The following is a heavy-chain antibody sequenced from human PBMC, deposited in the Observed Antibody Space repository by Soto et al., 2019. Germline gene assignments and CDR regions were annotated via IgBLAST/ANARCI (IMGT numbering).Heavy chain of an antibody. J-gene: IGHJ6*02. CDR2: IYYSGTT. V-gene: IGHV4-39*01. D-gene: IGHD6-13*01. CDR3: ASQQLVHYYYGMDV. Sequence: SETLSLTCTVSVVSISSNSYYWGRFRQPPGKGLEWIGSIYYSGTTYYNPSLKGRVTISVDTSKNQFSLKLSSVTAADTAVYYCASQQLVHYYYGMDVWGQGTTVT. CDR1: VVSISSNSYY.